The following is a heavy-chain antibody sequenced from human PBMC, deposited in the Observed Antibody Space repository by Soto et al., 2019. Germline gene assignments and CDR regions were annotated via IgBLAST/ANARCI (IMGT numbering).Heavy chain of an antibody. CDR1: GGSIDSGAYF. Sequence: SETLSLTCTVSGGSIDSGAYFWSWVRQTPGQALEWIGYIYHSGHTESNPSPKSRLTISVDTSKNQFSLKLSSLTAADTAVYYCARGTFKCSGGSCYLFDYWGQGTLVTVSS. V-gene: IGHV4-31*03. CDR3: ARGTFKCSGGSCYLFDY. D-gene: IGHD2-15*01. CDR2: IYHSGHT. J-gene: IGHJ4*02.